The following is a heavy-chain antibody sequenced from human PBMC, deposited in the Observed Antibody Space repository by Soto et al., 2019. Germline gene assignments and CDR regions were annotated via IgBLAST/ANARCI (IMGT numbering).Heavy chain of an antibody. V-gene: IGHV4-38-2*01. Sequence: SETLSLTCAVSGYSISSGYYWGWIRQPPGKGLEWIGSFYHSGSTYYNPSLKSRVTISVDTSKNQFSLKLSSVTAADTAVYYCARVSVTNCFDPWGQGTLVTVSS. CDR2: FYHSGST. D-gene: IGHD4-4*01. CDR1: GYSISSGYY. CDR3: ARVSVTNCFDP. J-gene: IGHJ5*02.